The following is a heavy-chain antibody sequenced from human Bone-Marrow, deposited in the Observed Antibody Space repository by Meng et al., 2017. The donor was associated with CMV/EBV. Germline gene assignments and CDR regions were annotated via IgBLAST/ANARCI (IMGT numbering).Heavy chain of an antibody. Sequence: SETLSLTCAVYGGSFSGYYWSWIRQPPGKGLEWIGEINHSGSTNYNPSLKSRVTISVDTSKNQFSLKLSSVTAADTAVYYCARDRGDFWSGYYYYYYYGMDVWGQGTTVTVSS. V-gene: IGHV4-34*01. J-gene: IGHJ6*02. CDR2: INHSGST. D-gene: IGHD3-3*01. CDR1: GGSFSGYY. CDR3: ARDRGDFWSGYYYYYYYGMDV.